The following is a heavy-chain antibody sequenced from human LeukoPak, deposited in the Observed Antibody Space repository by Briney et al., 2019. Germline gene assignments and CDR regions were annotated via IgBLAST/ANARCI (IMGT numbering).Heavy chain of an antibody. CDR1: GGSISSSSYY. CDR2: IYYSGST. J-gene: IGHJ4*02. CDR3: ARIISGWRAFDY. Sequence: SETLSLTCTVSGGSISSSSYYWGWIRQPPGKGLEWIGSIYYSGSTYYNPSLKSRVTISVDTSKNQFSLKLSSVTAADTAVFYCARIISGWRAFDYWGQGALVTVSS. D-gene: IGHD6-19*01. V-gene: IGHV4-39*07.